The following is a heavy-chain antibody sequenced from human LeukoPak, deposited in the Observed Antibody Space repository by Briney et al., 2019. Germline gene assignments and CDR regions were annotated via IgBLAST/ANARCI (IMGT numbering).Heavy chain of an antibody. CDR1: GYTFTSYG. V-gene: IGHV1-8*03. CDR2: MNPNSGNT. D-gene: IGHD3-22*01. J-gene: IGHJ4*02. CDR3: ARGPGYDSSGQSIDY. Sequence: GASVKVSCKASGYTFTSYGISWVRQAPGQGLEWMGWMNPNSGNTGYAQKFQGRVTITRNTSISTAYMELSSLRSEDTAVYYCARGPGYDSSGQSIDYWGQGTLVTVSS.